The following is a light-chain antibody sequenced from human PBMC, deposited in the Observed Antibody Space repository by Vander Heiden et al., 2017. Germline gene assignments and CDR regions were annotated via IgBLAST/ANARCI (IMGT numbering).Light chain of an antibody. J-gene: IGLJ3*02. Sequence: QSALTQPRSVSGSPGQSVTISCSGTSSDVGAYDYVSWNQQHPGKAPKLLIYDVTKWPSGVPDRFSGSKSGNTATLTISGLLTEDEADYYCCSYAGSYTWVFGGGTKVTVL. CDR3: CSYAGSYTWV. CDR2: DVT. V-gene: IGLV2-11*01. CDR1: SSDVGAYDY.